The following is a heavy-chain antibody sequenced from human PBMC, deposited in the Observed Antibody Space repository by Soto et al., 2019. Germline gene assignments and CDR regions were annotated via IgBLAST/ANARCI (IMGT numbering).Heavy chain of an antibody. J-gene: IGHJ6*02. V-gene: IGHV4-59*12. CDR3: TRDGDGRMTTNPYYYYGMDV. D-gene: IGHD2-21*02. CDR2: VYYSGGA. Sequence: SETLSLTCTVSGGSISGYYWSWIRQPPGKGLEWIGNVYYSGGAKYNPSVKRRVSISVDTSKNQFSLNLSSVTAADTAVYYCTRDGDGRMTTNPYYYYGMDVWGPGITVTVSS. CDR1: GGSISGYY.